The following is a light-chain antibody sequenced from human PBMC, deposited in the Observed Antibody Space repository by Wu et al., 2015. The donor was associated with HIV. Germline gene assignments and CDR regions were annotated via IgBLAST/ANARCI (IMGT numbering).Light chain of an antibody. CDR3: QQRGNWPPYT. J-gene: IGKJ2*01. CDR2: DAS. CDR1: QSISSY. Sequence: DIALTQSPATLSLSPGERATLSCRASQSISSYLGWYQHKPGQAPRLLISDASNRATGIPARFSGSGSGTDFTLTIISVEPEDSAVYYCQQRGNWPPYTFGQGTKVEIK. V-gene: IGKV3-11*01.